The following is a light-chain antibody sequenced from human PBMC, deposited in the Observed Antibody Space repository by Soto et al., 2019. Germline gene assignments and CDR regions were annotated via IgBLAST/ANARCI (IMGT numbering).Light chain of an antibody. CDR2: AAS. V-gene: IGKV1-39*01. Sequence: IPMTQSPSSLSAPVGDSVTIACRASQSISSYLTWYQQKPGKAPKLLIYAASSLQSGIPARFSGSGSGTDFTLTISSLQPEDFATYYCQQSYSTPWTFGPGTKVDIK. J-gene: IGKJ1*01. CDR1: QSISSY. CDR3: QQSYSTPWT.